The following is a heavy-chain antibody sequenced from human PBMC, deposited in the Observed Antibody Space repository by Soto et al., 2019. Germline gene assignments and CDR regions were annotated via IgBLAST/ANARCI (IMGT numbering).Heavy chain of an antibody. Sequence: QVQLVESGGGVVQPGRSLRLSCAASGFTFSSYGMHWARQAPGKGLEGVAVISYDGRNKYYADAVKGRFTISRDNSKNTLYLQMISLRAEDTAVYYCAIWDYDSSGHGGRDYWGQGTLVTVSS. CDR1: GFTFSSYG. CDR3: AIWDYDSSGHGGRDY. V-gene: IGHV3-30*03. J-gene: IGHJ4*02. CDR2: ISYDGRNK. D-gene: IGHD3-22*01.